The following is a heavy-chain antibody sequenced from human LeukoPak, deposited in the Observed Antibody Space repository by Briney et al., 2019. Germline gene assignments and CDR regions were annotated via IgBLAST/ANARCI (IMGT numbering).Heavy chain of an antibody. D-gene: IGHD2-2*02. V-gene: IGHV4-34*01. CDR2: INHSGST. J-gene: IGHJ1*01. CDR1: GGSFSGYY. Sequence: SETLSLTCAVYGGSFSGYYWSWLRQPPGKGLEWLGEINHSGSTNYNPSLKSRVTISVDTSKSQFSLKLSSVTAADTAVYYCARGRGCSSTSCYTLVFSPSEYFQHWGQGTLVTVSS. CDR3: ARGRGCSSTSCYTLVFSPSEYFQH.